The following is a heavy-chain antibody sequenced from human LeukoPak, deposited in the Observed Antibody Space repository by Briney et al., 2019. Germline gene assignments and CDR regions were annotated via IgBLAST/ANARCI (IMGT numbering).Heavy chain of an antibody. CDR1: GGSISSGSYY. D-gene: IGHD2-8*01. CDR3: ARDTPNCTNGVCRYYFDY. J-gene: IGHJ4*02. V-gene: IGHV4-61*02. Sequence: SETLSLTCTVSGGSISSGSYYWSWIRQPAGKGLEWIGRIDTSGSTNYNPSLKSRVTISVDTSKNQFSLKLSSVTAADTAVYYFARDTPNCTNGVCRYYFDYWGQGTLVTVSS. CDR2: IDTSGST.